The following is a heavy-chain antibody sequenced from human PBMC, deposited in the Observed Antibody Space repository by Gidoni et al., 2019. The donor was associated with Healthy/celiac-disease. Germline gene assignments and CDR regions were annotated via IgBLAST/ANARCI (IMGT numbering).Heavy chain of an antibody. J-gene: IGHJ3*02. CDR1: GGSFSGYY. CDR2: INHSGST. Sequence: QVQLQQWGAGLLKPSETLSLTCAVYGGSFSGYYWSWIRQPPGKGLEWIGEINHSGSTNYNPSLKSRVTISVDTSKNQFSLKLTSVTAADTAVYYCARGFGYKFSSSSWSIWGQGTMVTVSS. D-gene: IGHD6-13*01. CDR3: ARGFGYKFSSSSWSI. V-gene: IGHV4-34*01.